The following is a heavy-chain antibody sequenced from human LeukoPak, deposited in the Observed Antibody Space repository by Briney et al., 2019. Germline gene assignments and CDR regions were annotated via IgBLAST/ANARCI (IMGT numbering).Heavy chain of an antibody. CDR1: GGSFSGYY. CDR2: INHSGST. V-gene: IGHV4-34*01. Sequence: SETLSLTCAVYGGSFSGYYWSWIRQPPGKGLEWIGEINHSGSTNYNPSLKSRVTISVDTSKNQFSLKLSSVTAADTAVYYCARSITIFGVVTPFDYWGQGTLVTVSS. D-gene: IGHD3-3*01. J-gene: IGHJ4*02. CDR3: ARSITIFGVVTPFDY.